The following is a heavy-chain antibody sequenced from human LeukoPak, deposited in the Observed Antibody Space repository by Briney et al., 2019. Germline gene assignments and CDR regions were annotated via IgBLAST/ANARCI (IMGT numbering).Heavy chain of an antibody. CDR3: ARRFYSSGLGY. J-gene: IGHJ4*02. V-gene: IGHV4-34*01. Sequence: SETLSLTCAVYGGSFSGYYWSWIRQPPGKGLEWIGEINHSGGTNYNPSLKSRVTISVDTSKNQFSLKLSSVTAADTAVYYCARRFYSSGLGYWGQGTLVTVSS. CDR2: INHSGGT. D-gene: IGHD6-19*01. CDR1: GGSFSGYY.